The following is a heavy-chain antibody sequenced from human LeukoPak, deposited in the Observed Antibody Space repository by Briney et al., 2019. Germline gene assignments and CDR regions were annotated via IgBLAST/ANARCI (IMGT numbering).Heavy chain of an antibody. Sequence: ASVKVSCKASGGTFSSYTISWVRQAPGQRLEWMGRIIPILGIANYAQKFQGRVTITADKSTSTAYMELSSLRSEDTAVYYCARVSPDGYFDYWGQGALVTVSS. V-gene: IGHV1-69*02. CDR2: IIPILGIA. CDR1: GGTFSSYT. J-gene: IGHJ4*02. D-gene: IGHD2/OR15-2a*01. CDR3: ARVSPDGYFDY.